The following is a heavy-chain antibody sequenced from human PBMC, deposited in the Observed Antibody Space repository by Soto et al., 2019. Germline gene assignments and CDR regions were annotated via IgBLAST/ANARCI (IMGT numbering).Heavy chain of an antibody. J-gene: IGHJ6*02. CDR3: ATAQSSGWYPGVEYYYYYGMDV. D-gene: IGHD6-19*01. CDR2: IDPSGGSP. CDR1: GYTFTNYY. Sequence: ASVKVSCKASGYTFTNYYIHWVRQAPGQGLEWMGIIDPSGGSPTNAQKFQGRVSMTRDTSASTVYMQLSSLRSDDTAVYYCATAQSSGWYPGVEYYYYYGMDVWGQGTTVTVSS. V-gene: IGHV1-46*01.